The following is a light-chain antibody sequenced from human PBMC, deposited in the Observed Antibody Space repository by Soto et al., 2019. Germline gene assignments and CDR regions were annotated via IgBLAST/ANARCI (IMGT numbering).Light chain of an antibody. CDR1: QSVSDSS. V-gene: IGKV3D-20*02. CDR3: QHRMNWPLT. Sequence: EIVLTQSPGTLSLSPGERATLSCRASQSVSDSSLAWYHQKPGQAPRLLIYGASRRATGIPDTFSGSGSETDFTLTISSLEPEDVAVYYCQHRMNWPLTFGQGTRLEIK. J-gene: IGKJ5*01. CDR2: GAS.